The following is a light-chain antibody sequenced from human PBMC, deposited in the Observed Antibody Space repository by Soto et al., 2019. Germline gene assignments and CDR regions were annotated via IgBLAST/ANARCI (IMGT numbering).Light chain of an antibody. Sequence: QSALTQPASVSGSPGQSITISCTRTSSDVGSYNLVSWYQQHPGKAPKLMIYEGSKRPSGVSNRFSGSKSGNTASLTISGLQAEDEADYYCCSYAGSRVVFGGGTKLTVL. V-gene: IGLV2-23*01. J-gene: IGLJ2*01. CDR3: CSYAGSRVV. CDR1: SSDVGSYNL. CDR2: EGS.